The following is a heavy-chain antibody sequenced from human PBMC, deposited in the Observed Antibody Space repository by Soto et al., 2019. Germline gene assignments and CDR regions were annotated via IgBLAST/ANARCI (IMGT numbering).Heavy chain of an antibody. CDR3: ASEGDSSGYYRWFDP. CDR2: IYYSGST. J-gene: IGHJ5*02. V-gene: IGHV4-30-4*01. D-gene: IGHD3-22*01. Sequence: QVQLQESGPGLVKPSQTLSLTCTVSGGSISSGDYYWSWIRQPPGKGLEWIGYIYYSGSTYYNPSLKSRVTKSVDTSKNQFSLKLSSVTAADTAVYYCASEGDSSGYYRWFDPWGQGTLVTVSS. CDR1: GGSISSGDYY.